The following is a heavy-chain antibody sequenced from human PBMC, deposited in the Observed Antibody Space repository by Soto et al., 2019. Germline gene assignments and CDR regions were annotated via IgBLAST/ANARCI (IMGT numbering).Heavy chain of an antibody. Sequence: SETLSLTCTVSGGSISSSGDCWSWIRQSPGKGLEWVGHIYNIGSTYSNPSLRSRATISVDTSNNQFSLKLSSVAATDTAVYYCARGPSAAKVDSWGQGTLVTVSS. V-gene: IGHV4-30-4*01. D-gene: IGHD3-3*01. J-gene: IGHJ4*02. CDR3: ARGPSAAKVDS. CDR1: GGSISSSGDC. CDR2: IYNIGST.